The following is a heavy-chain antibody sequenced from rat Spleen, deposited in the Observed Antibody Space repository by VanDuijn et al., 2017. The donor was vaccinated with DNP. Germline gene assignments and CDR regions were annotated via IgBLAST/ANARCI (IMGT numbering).Heavy chain of an antibody. CDR1: GYSITSNY. CDR2: ISYSGST. J-gene: IGHJ1*01. Sequence: EVQLQESGPGLVKPSQSLSLTCSVTGYSITSNYWGWIRKFPGNKMEWMAYISYSGSTGYNPSLKSRISITRDTSKNQFFLQLNSVTTEDTATYYCARDNSAALYWYFDLWGPGTMVTVSS. D-gene: IGHD4-3*01. CDR3: ARDNSAALYWYFDL. V-gene: IGHV3-1*01.